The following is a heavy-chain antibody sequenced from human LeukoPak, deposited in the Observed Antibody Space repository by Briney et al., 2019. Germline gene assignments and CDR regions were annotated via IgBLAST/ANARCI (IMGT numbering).Heavy chain of an antibody. V-gene: IGHV4-38-2*02. CDR1: GYSISSGYY. CDR2: IYHSGST. J-gene: IGHJ4*02. D-gene: IGHD3-10*01. Sequence: SETLSLTCTVSGYSISSGYYWGWIRQPPGKGLEWIGSIYHSGSTYYNPSLKSRVTISVDTSKNQFSLKLSSVTAADTAVYYCARAYKLPSIIWFGELKGFDYWGQGTLVTVSS. CDR3: ARAYKLPSIIWFGELKGFDY.